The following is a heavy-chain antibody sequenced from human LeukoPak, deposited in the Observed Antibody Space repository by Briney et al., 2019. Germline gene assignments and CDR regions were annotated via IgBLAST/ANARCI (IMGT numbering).Heavy chain of an antibody. Sequence: GASVKVSCKASGYTFASYAMHRVRQAPGQRLEWMGWINAGNGNTKYSQKFQGRVTITRDTSASTAYMELSSLRSEDTAVYYCARVYCSGGSCYDEYFQHWGQGTLVTVSS. CDR2: INAGNGNT. V-gene: IGHV1-3*01. CDR1: GYTFASYA. J-gene: IGHJ1*01. CDR3: ARVYCSGGSCYDEYFQH. D-gene: IGHD2-15*01.